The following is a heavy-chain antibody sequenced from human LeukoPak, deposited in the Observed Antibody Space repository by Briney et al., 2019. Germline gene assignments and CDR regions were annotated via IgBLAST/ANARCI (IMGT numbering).Heavy chain of an antibody. D-gene: IGHD5-12*01. CDR3: ARTGLRNVLGNY. J-gene: IGHJ4*02. V-gene: IGHV4-30-2*01. CDR2: IYHSGST. CDR1: GGSISSGGYY. Sequence: TSETLSLTCTVSGGSISSGGYYWSWIRQPPGKGLEWIGYIYHSGSTYYNPSLKSRVTISVDRSKNQFSLKLSSVTAADTAVYYCARTGLRNVLGNYWGQGTLVAVSS.